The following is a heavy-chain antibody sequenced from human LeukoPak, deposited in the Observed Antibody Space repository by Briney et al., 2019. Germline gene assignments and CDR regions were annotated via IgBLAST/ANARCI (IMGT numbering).Heavy chain of an antibody. CDR2: IKKDGSET. CDR1: GFTFSTSW. D-gene: IGHD3-16*01. V-gene: IGHV3-7*03. CDR3: ARNMGEKHYYYYGMDV. Sequence: GGSLRLSCAASGFTFSTSWMSWVRQVPGKGLEWVANIKKDGSETYYVDSVKGRFTISRDNAKNSLYLQMNSLRAEDTAVYYCARNMGEKHYYYYGMDVWGQGTTVTVSS. J-gene: IGHJ6*02.